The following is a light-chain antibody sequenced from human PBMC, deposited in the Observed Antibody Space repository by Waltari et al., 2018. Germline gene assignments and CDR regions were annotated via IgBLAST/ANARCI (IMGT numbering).Light chain of an antibody. CDR3: QHYVRTWA. CDR1: QSVGSNY. CDR2: GAS. V-gene: IGKV3-20*01. J-gene: IGKJ1*01. Sequence: EIVLTQSPGTLSLSPGESATLSCRASQSVGSNYLAWYQQRPGQAPRLLIYGASSRATGIPYRCGGSGSGTDFTLSISRLEPEDFAVYYCQHYVRTWAFGQGTKVEIK.